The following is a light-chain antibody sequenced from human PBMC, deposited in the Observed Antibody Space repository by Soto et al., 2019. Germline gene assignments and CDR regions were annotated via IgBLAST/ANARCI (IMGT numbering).Light chain of an antibody. CDR3: QVWDSGSAHVV. CDR1: DIGSKG. V-gene: IGLV3-21*01. J-gene: IGLJ2*01. Sequence: SYELTQPPSVSVAPGKTASISCGGNDIGSKGVHWYQQKPGQAPVLVIYSDTDLPPVITERFSGSNSATLATLTISRVEAGDEADYYCQVWDSGSAHVVFVGGTQLTVL. CDR2: SDT.